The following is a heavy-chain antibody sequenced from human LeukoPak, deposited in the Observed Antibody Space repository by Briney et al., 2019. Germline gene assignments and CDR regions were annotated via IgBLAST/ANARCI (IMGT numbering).Heavy chain of an antibody. CDR3: ARHGEMAVITHLDS. D-gene: IGHD5-24*01. CDR2: IYYTGST. CDR1: GVSISSTTYS. J-gene: IGHJ4*02. V-gene: IGHV4-39*01. Sequence: SETLSLTYSVSGVSISSTTYSWAWIRQPPGKGLEWIATIYYTGSTYYNPSLKSRVTISVDTSKNQFSLNVISVTAADTAVYYCARHGEMAVITHLDSWGQGTLVTVSS.